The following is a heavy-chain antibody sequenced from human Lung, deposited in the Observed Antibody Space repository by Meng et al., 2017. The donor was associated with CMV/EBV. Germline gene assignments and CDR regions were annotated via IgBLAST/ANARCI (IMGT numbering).Heavy chain of an antibody. CDR1: GYTFISYG. V-gene: IGHV1-18*01. CDR3: ARGGYSDYDVRGSDYYYGMDV. J-gene: IGHJ6*02. CDR2: ISAYNGRT. Sequence: SVXVSXXASGYTFISYGISWVRQAPGQGLEWMGWISAYNGRTNYAQKFQGRVTMTTDTSTNTAYTELRSLRSDDTAVYFCARGGYSDYDVRGSDYYYGMDVWGQWTTVTVSS. D-gene: IGHD5-12*01.